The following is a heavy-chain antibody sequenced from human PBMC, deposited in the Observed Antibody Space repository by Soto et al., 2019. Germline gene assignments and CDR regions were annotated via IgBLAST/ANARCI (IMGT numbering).Heavy chain of an antibody. V-gene: IGHV1-24*01. CDR1: GHPLSQLS. CDR3: TTTGNDYGDFDS. J-gene: IGHJ4*02. Sequence: AASVKVSCKVSGHPLSQLSMHWVRQAPGKGLEWMGGFDPEDAQTIYAQKFQGRVTVTEDTSTDTAYMELSSLKSEDTAVYYCTTTGNDYGDFDSWGQGTLVTVS. CDR2: FDPEDAQT. D-gene: IGHD4-17*01.